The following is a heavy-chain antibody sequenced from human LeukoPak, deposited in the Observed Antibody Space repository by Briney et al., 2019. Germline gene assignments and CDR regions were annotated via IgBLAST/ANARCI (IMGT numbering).Heavy chain of an antibody. CDR3: ARDGLAAAADY. CDR1: GFTFSTHW. V-gene: IGHV3-74*01. J-gene: IGHJ4*02. Sequence: TGGSLRLSCAASGFTFSTHWMRWVRQAPGKGLVWVSHIKGDGTSTNYADSVKGRFTISRDNAKNTLFLQMNSLRAEDTAVYYCARDGLAAAADYWGQGTLVTVSS. CDR2: IKGDGTST. D-gene: IGHD6-13*01.